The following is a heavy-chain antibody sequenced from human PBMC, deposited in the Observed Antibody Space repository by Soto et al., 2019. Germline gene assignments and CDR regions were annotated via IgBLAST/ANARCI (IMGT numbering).Heavy chain of an antibody. Sequence: SETMSLTCTVSGGYIISGDYYWSWIRQNQGQGQEWIGYIYYSRSTYYNPSLKSRVSISVDTSKNQFSLKLSSVTAADTAVYYCVCIFSGGYSYGLYYYGMDVWGQGTTVTVSS. J-gene: IGHJ6*02. D-gene: IGHD5-18*01. CDR3: VCIFSGGYSYGLYYYGMDV. V-gene: IGHV4-30-4*01. CDR2: IYYSRST. CDR1: GGYIISGDYY.